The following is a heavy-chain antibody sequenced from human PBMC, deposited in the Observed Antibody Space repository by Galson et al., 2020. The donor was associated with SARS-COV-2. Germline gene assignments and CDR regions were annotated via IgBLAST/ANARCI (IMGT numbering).Heavy chain of an antibody. CDR3: ARIISVGIVGVVYWFDP. V-gene: IGHV4-31*03. D-gene: IGHD3-3*01. CDR2: IYYSGST. J-gene: IGHJ5*02. CDR1: GGTISSGGYY. Sequence: ETSETLSLTCTVSGGTISSGGYYWSWIRQHPGKGLEWIGYIYYSGSTYYNPSLKSRGTISVDTSKNQFSLKLSSVTAADTAIDYFARIISVGIVGVVYWFDPWGQGTLVTVSS.